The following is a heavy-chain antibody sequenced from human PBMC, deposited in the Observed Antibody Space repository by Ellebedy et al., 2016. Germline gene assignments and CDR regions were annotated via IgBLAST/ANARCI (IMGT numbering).Heavy chain of an antibody. Sequence: GESLKISCKGSGYSFTNYWINWVRQMPGKGLEWMGRIDPSDSFTQYSPSFQGRVSLTVDKSISTAYLQWSSLKASDTAMYYCAKYGITVTPDPYWGQGTLVTVSS. CDR3: AKYGITVTPDPY. D-gene: IGHD6-19*01. CDR1: GYSFTNYW. J-gene: IGHJ4*02. V-gene: IGHV5-10-1*01. CDR2: IDPSDSFT.